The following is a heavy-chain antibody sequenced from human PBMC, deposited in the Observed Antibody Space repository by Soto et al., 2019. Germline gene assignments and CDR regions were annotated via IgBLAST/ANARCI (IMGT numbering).Heavy chain of an antibody. Sequence: QLQLQESGSGLVKPSQTLSLTCAVSGGSISSGGYSWSWIRQPPGKGLEWIGYIYHSGSTYYNPSLTSRVSISVDRSKNQFSLQLSSVTAAETAVYYCAAGGGLPRYYWGQGTLVTVSS. V-gene: IGHV4-30-2*01. CDR2: IYHSGST. CDR1: GGSISSGGYS. D-gene: IGHD5-12*01. CDR3: AAGGGLPRYY. J-gene: IGHJ4*02.